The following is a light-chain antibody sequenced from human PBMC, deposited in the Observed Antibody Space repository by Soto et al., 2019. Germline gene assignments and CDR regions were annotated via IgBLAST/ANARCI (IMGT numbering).Light chain of an antibody. Sequence: QSVLTQPASVSGSPGQSITISCTGTSSDVGGYNYVSCYQHHPGKGPKLMIYDVSNRPSGVANRFSGYKSGNTASLTISGLQTEDEADYYCSSYATSNTVVFGGGTKLNVL. V-gene: IGLV2-14*03. CDR2: DVS. CDR1: SSDVGGYNY. J-gene: IGLJ2*01. CDR3: SSYATSNTVV.